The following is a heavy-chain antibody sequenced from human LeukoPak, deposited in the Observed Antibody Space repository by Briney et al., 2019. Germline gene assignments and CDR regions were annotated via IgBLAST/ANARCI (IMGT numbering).Heavy chain of an antibody. D-gene: IGHD3-16*01. V-gene: IGHV3-49*04. CDR3: TRGMGVY. J-gene: IGHJ4*02. CDR1: GFTFGDYA. Sequence: GGSLGLSCTASGFTFGDYAMSWVRQAPGKGLEWVGFIRSKAYGGTTEYAASVKGRFTISRDDSKIIAYLQMNSLKTEDTAVYYCTRGMGVYWGQGTLVTVSS. CDR2: IRSKAYGGTT.